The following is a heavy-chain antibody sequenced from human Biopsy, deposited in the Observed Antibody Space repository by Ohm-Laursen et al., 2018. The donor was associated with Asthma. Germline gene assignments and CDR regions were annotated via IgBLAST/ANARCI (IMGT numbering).Heavy chain of an antibody. CDR2: INSVFGTT. J-gene: IGHJ4*02. D-gene: IGHD2-2*01. CDR1: GGTFNTYV. Sequence: SVKVSCKSLGGTFNTYVTGWVRQAPGQGLEWMGGINSVFGTTTYPQKFQDRVTITADDSTSTVYMELSSLRSEDTAVYYCARKAGPCISRTCYSLDFWGQGTLVTVSS. CDR3: ARKAGPCISRTCYSLDF. V-gene: IGHV1-69*01.